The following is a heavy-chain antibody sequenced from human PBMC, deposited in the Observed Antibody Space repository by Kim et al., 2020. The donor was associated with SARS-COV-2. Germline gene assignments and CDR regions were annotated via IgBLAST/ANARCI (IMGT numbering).Heavy chain of an antibody. V-gene: IGHV3-30*07. CDR3: ARGPWSGYFLPGYFDY. D-gene: IGHD3-3*01. J-gene: IGHJ4*02. Sequence: VKGRFTISRDNSKNTLYLQMNSLRAEDTAVYYCARGPWSGYFLPGYFDYWGQGTLVTVSS.